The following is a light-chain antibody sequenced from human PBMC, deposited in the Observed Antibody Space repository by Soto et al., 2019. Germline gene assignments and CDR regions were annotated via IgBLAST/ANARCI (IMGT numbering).Light chain of an antibody. J-gene: IGKJ2*01. CDR1: QSISSW. Sequence: DIQMTQPPSTLSASVGDRVTITCRASQSISSWLAWYQQKPGKAPKLLIYKASSLGSGVPSRFSGSGSGTEFTLTISSLQPDDFATYYCQQYNSHSSYTFGQGTKLEIK. CDR2: KAS. CDR3: QQYNSHSSYT. V-gene: IGKV1-5*03.